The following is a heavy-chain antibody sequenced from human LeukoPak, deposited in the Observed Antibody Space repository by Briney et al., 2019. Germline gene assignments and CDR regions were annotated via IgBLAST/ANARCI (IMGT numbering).Heavy chain of an antibody. CDR3: ASSGSSGWWNYYYMDV. CDR2: IYTSGST. J-gene: IGHJ6*03. Sequence: SETLSLTCTVSGGSISGYYWSWIRQPAGKGLEWIGRIYTSGSTNYNPSLKSRVTMSVDTSKNQFSLKLSSVTAADTAVYYCASSGSSGWWNYYYMDVWGKGTTVTVSS. D-gene: IGHD6-19*01. V-gene: IGHV4-4*07. CDR1: GGSISGYY.